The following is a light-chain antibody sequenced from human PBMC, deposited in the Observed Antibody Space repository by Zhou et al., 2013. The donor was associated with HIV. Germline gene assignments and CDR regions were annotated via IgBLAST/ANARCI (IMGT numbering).Light chain of an antibody. CDR3: MQALQTPPWT. V-gene: IGKV2-28*01. J-gene: IGKJ1*01. CDR2: LGS. CDR1: QSLLHSNGYNY. Sequence: DIVMTQSPLSLVVSPGEPASISCRSSQSLLHSNGYNYLDWYLQKPGQSPQLLIYLGSNRASGVPDRFSGSGSGTDFTLKISRVEAEDVGVYYCMQALQTPPWTFGQGTKVEIK.